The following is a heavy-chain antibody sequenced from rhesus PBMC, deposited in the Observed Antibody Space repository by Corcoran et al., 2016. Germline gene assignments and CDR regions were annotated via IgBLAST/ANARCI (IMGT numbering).Heavy chain of an antibody. J-gene: IGHJ3*01. D-gene: IGHD2-39*02. CDR2: FNSGRGST. Sequence: EVQLVESGGGLAKPGGSLRLSCAASGFTFSSYWMNWVRQTPGKGLEWISAFNSGRGSTYYADSVKGRFTISRDNSKNTLSLQMNSLRAEDTAVYYCAKMACSGGVCYRKAFDFWGQGLRVTVSS. V-gene: IGHV3S42*01. CDR1: GFTFSSYW. CDR3: AKMACSGGVCYRKAFDF.